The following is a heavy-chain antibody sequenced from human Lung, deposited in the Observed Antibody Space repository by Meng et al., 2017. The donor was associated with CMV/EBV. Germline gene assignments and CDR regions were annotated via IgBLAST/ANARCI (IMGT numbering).Heavy chain of an antibody. V-gene: IGHV3-30*02. D-gene: IGHD6-6*01. J-gene: IGHJ4*02. CDR3: AKDLGTSSRSY. Sequence: GESLKISCAASGFAFRNFGIHWVRQAPGKGLEWVAFIRPDGTDKYYGDSVTGRFTISRDDSKNTLFLQMNSLRPDDTAMYYCAKDLGTSSRSYWGQGTLVT. CDR1: GFAFRNFG. CDR2: IRPDGTDK.